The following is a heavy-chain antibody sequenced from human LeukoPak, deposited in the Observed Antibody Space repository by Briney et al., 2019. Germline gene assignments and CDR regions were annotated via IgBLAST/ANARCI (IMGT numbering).Heavy chain of an antibody. J-gene: IGHJ5*02. CDR2: ISSSGSTI. CDR1: GFTFSDYY. V-gene: IGHV3-11*01. D-gene: IGHD4-17*01. Sequence: GRSLRLSCAASGFTFSDYYMSWIRQAPGKGLEWVSYISSSGSTIYYADSVKGRFTISRDDAKNSLYLQMNSLRAEDTAVYYCARDRSTVTNNWFDPWGQGTLVTVSS. CDR3: ARDRSTVTNNWFDP.